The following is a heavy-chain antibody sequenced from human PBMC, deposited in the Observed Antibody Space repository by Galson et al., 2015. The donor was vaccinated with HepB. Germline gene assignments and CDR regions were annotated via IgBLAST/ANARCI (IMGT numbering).Heavy chain of an antibody. V-gene: IGHV3-11*06. CDR1: GFTFSDYY. CDR3: ARVREGATLGGGMDV. D-gene: IGHD1-26*01. Sequence: SLRLSCAASGFTFSDYYMSWIRQAPGKGLEWVSYISSSSSYTNYADSVKGRFTISRDNAKNSLYLQMNSLRAEDTAVYYCARVREGATLGGGMDVWGQGTTVTVSS. CDR2: ISSSSSYT. J-gene: IGHJ6*02.